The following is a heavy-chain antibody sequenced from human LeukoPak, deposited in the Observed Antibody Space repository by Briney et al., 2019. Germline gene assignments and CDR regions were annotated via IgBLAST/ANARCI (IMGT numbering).Heavy chain of an antibody. V-gene: IGHV4-59*01. Sequence: PSETLSLTCTVSGGSLSSYYWSWLRQPPGEGLEWIGYIYYSGSTNYNPSLTSRAAISLDTSKNQFSLKLSSVTAADTAVYYCARESRIQLWLQNWYFDLWGRGTLVTVSS. CDR1: GGSLSSYY. CDR3: ARESRIQLWLQNWYFDL. D-gene: IGHD5-18*01. CDR2: IYYSGST. J-gene: IGHJ2*01.